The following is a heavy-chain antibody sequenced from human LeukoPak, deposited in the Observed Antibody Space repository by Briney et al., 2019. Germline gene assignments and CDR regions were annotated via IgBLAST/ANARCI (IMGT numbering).Heavy chain of an antibody. D-gene: IGHD2-21*02. J-gene: IGHJ4*02. CDR2: ISSSSSYT. CDR1: GFTFSDYY. Sequence: PGGSLRLSCAASGFTFSDYYMSWIRQAPGKGLEGFSYISSSSSYTNYADSVKGRFTISRDNAKNSLYLQMNSLRAEDTAVYYCARAVVVTALKYFDYWGQGTLVTVSS. V-gene: IGHV3-11*06. CDR3: ARAVVVTALKYFDY.